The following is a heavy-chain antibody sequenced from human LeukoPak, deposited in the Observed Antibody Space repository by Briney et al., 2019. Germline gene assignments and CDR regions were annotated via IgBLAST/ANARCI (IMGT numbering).Heavy chain of an antibody. V-gene: IGHV1-2*06. CDR3: ARGGAWGDREVDY. D-gene: IGHD3-16*01. Sequence: ASVKVSCKASAYTFIAYYMHWVRQAPGQGLEWMGRIDPKSGGTIYAEKFQGRVTMTRDTSISTAYMDLSRLTSGDTAVYYCARGGAWGDREVDYWGQGSLVTVSS. CDR1: AYTFIAYY. J-gene: IGHJ4*02. CDR2: IDPKSGGT.